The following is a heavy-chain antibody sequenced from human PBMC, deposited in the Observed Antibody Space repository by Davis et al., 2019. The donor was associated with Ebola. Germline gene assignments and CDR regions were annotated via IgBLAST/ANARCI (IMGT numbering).Heavy chain of an antibody. V-gene: IGHV4-34*01. Sequence: PSETLSLTCAVSGGSFSGYHWSWIRQPPGKGLEWIGEINHSGSTNYRPSLERRVIISADMSKNQFSLKLRSVTAADTAVYYCARDPKYSSRFDYWGQGTLVTVSS. CDR3: ARDPKYSSRFDY. CDR1: GGSFSGYH. D-gene: IGHD6-6*01. CDR2: INHSGST. J-gene: IGHJ4*02.